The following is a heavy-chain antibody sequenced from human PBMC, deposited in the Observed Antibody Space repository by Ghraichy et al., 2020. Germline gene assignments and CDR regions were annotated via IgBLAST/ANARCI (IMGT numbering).Heavy chain of an antibody. D-gene: IGHD6-6*01. CDR1: GASISSGGYS. J-gene: IGHJ5*01. CDR2: IYYSGAT. Sequence: LRLSCNVSGASISSGGYSWSWIRQQPGKGLEWIGYIYYSGATHYNPSLKSPVTISGDTSKNQFSLKLTSVTAADTAVYYCASDITSSHWFDSWGKGTLVTVSS. CDR3: ASDITSSHWFDS. V-gene: IGHV4-31*01.